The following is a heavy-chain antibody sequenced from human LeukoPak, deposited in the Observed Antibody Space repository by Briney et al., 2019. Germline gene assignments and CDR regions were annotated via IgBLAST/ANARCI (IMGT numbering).Heavy chain of an antibody. D-gene: IGHD4-23*01. J-gene: IGHJ4*02. CDR1: GFTFSSYW. CDR2: IKQDGSDK. V-gene: IGHV3-7*03. Sequence: GGSLRHSCAASGFTFSSYWMSWVRQAPGKGLEXXANIKQDGSDKYYVDSVKGRFTISRDNAKNSLYLQINSLRAEDTAVYYCARKTVVGSYLDYWGQGTPVTVSS. CDR3: ARKTVVGSYLDY.